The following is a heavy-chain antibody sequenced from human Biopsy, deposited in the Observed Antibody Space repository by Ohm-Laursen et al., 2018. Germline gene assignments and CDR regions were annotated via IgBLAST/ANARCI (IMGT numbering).Heavy chain of an antibody. D-gene: IGHD1-1*01. CDR2: FAPENGKT. Sequence: ASVKVSCKVSGYTLAELSMHWVRQAPGRGLEWMGGFAPENGKTIYAQKFQGRVTMTEDTSTDTAYMELSSLRSEDTAVYYYAADINVWNVNYWGQGTQVTVSS. J-gene: IGHJ4*02. CDR3: AADINVWNVNY. V-gene: IGHV1-24*01. CDR1: GYTLAELS.